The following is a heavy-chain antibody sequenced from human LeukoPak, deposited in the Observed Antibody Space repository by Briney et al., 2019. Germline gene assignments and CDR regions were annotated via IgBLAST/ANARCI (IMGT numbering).Heavy chain of an antibody. Sequence: GGSLRLSCAASGFTFSSYAMHWVRQAPGKGREWVAVISFDGSNKYYAYSVKGRFTISRDNSKNTLYLQMNSLRAEDTAVYYCARVRGGYCSSTSCYEIDYWGQGTLVTVSS. CDR1: GFTFSSYA. D-gene: IGHD2-2*01. CDR2: ISFDGSNK. CDR3: ARVRGGYCSSTSCYEIDY. V-gene: IGHV3-30-3*01. J-gene: IGHJ4*02.